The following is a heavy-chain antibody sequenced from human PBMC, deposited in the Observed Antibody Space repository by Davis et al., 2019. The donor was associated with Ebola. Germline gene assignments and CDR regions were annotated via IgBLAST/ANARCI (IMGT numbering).Heavy chain of an antibody. CDR1: GGSISSSSYY. V-gene: IGHV4-39*07. J-gene: IGHJ4*02. CDR2: ISHSGST. D-gene: IGHD4-17*01. CDR3: AKLSTAVTSFDF. Sequence: MPSETLSLTCTVSGGSISSSSYYWGWIRQAPGKGMEWIGSISHSGSTYFTPSLASRLTISIDTSKNQFSLTLTSVTAADTAVYYCAKLSTAVTSFDFWGQGSLVTVSS.